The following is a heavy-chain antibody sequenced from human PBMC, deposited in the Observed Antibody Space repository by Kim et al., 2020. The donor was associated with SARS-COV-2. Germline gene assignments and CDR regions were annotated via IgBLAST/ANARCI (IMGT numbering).Heavy chain of an antibody. Sequence: TNYAQNCQGRVTMTRDTSISTACMELSRLRSDDTAVYYCARATGPGWFDPWGQGTLVTVSS. V-gene: IGHV1-2*02. CDR2: T. J-gene: IGHJ5*02. CDR3: ARATGPGWFDP.